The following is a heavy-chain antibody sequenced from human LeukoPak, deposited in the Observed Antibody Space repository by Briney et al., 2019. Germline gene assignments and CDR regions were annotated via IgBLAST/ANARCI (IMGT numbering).Heavy chain of an antibody. CDR2: INPSGGST. CDR3: ARYGGGWYGNNWFDP. CDR1: GYTFTSYY. V-gene: IGHV1-46*01. J-gene: IGHJ5*02. Sequence: ASVKVSCKASGYTFTSYYMHWVRQAPGQGLEWMGIINPSGGSTGYAQKFQGRVTMTRDTSTSTVYMELSSLRSEDTAVYYCARYGGGWYGNNWFDPWGQGTLVTVSS. D-gene: IGHD6-19*01.